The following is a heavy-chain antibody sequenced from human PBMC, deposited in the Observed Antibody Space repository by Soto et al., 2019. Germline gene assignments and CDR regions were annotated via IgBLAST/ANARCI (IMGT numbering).Heavy chain of an antibody. CDR2: IYSGGST. Sequence: GGSLRLSCAASGFTVSSNYMSWVRQAPGKGLEWVSVIYSGGSTYYADSVKGRFTISRHNSKNTLYLQMNSLRAEDTAVYYCARDWAGGIVATINRFDYWGQGTLVTVSS. V-gene: IGHV3-53*04. CDR3: ARDWAGGIVATINRFDY. CDR1: GFTVSSNY. D-gene: IGHD5-12*01. J-gene: IGHJ4*02.